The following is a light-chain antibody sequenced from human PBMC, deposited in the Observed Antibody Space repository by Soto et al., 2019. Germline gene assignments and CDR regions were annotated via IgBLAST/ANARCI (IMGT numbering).Light chain of an antibody. V-gene: IGKV3-15*01. CDR2: GAS. CDR3: QQYNNWPWT. J-gene: IGKJ1*01. Sequence: EIVMTQSPATLSVSPGERATLSCRASQSVSTTLAWYQQKPGHPPRLLISGASTRATGIPARFSGSGSGTEFTLTISSLQSADFAIYYCQQYNNWPWTFGQGTKVEIK. CDR1: QSVSTT.